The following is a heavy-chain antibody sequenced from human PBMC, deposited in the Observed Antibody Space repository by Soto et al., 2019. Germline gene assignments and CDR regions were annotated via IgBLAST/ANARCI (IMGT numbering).Heavy chain of an antibody. Sequence: GASVKVSCKASGGTFSSYAISWVRQAPGQGLEWMGGIIPIFGTANYAQKFQGRVTITADESTSTAYMELSSLRSEDTAVYYRARGGLVGVVVTAIQTDAFDIWVQGTMVTVSS. CDR2: IIPIFGTA. V-gene: IGHV1-69*13. D-gene: IGHD2-21*02. J-gene: IGHJ3*02. CDR3: ARGGLVGVVVTAIQTDAFDI. CDR1: GGTFSSYA.